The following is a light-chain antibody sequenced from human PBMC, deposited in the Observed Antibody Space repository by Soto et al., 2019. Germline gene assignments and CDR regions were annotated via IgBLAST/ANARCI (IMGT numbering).Light chain of an antibody. Sequence: QSVLTQPPSASGTPGQRVTNSCSGSRSNIGSNTVNWYQQLPGTAPKLLIYSNNQRPSWVPDRFSGSKSGTSASLAISGLQSEDEAEYYCAVWDDSLNGWVFGGGTKLTVL. J-gene: IGLJ3*02. CDR1: RSNIGSNT. CDR3: AVWDDSLNGWV. V-gene: IGLV1-44*01. CDR2: SNN.